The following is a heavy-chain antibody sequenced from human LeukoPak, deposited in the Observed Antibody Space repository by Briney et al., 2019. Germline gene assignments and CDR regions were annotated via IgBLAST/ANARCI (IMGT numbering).Heavy chain of an antibody. CDR2: IIPIFGTA. V-gene: IGHV1-69*13. CDR1: GGTFSSYA. J-gene: IGHJ5*02. Sequence: ASVKVSCKASGGTFSSYAISWVRQAPGQGLEWMGGIIPIFGTANYAQKFQGRVTITADESTSTAYMELSSLRSEDTAVYYCARAATYYDYVWGSPINWFDPWGQGTLVTVSS. D-gene: IGHD3-16*01. CDR3: ARAATYYDYVWGSPINWFDP.